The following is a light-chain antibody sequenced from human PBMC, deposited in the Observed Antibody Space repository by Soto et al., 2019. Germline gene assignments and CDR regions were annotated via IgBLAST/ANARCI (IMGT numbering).Light chain of an antibody. CDR3: LLAQSFPIT. CDR1: QGISRW. V-gene: IGKV1-12*01. CDR2: TAS. Sequence: DIQMTQSPSSVSESVGDRVTITCRSSQGISRWLAWYQQKPGKAPRLLIYTASNLQSGVPSRFSGSGSGTDFTLTISSLQPEDFATYYCLLAQSFPITFGQGTRLEIK. J-gene: IGKJ5*01.